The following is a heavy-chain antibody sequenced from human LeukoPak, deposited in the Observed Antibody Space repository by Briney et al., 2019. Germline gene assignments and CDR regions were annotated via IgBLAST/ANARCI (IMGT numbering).Heavy chain of an antibody. J-gene: IGHJ6*03. CDR3: ASNTLPAAITYYYYYYMDV. CDR2: IIPIFGTA. Sequence: SVKVSCKASGGTFSSYAISWVRQAPGQGLEWMGGIIPIFGTANYAQKFRGRVTITTDESTSTAYMELSSLRSEDTAVYYCASNTLPAAITYYYYYYMDVWGKGTTVTVSS. V-gene: IGHV1-69*05. CDR1: GGTFSSYA. D-gene: IGHD2-2*01.